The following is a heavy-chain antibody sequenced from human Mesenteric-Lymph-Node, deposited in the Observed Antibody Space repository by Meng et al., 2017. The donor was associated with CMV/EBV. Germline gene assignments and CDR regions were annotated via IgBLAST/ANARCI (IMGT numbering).Heavy chain of an antibody. CDR2: VEWNAGST. J-gene: IGHJ4*02. V-gene: IGHV3-20*04. CDR1: GFTFDDYG. Sequence: GGSLRLSCAASGFTFDDYGMSWVRQVSGKGLEWVSGVEWNAGSTGYTDSVKGRFTISRDTAKNSLYLQMKSLRSEDTAVYYCARESVMRDSGRYFVYWGQGTLVTVSS. D-gene: IGHD3-16*01. CDR3: ARESVMRDSGRYFVY.